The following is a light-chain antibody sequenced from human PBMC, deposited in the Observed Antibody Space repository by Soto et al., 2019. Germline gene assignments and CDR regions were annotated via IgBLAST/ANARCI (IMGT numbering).Light chain of an antibody. V-gene: IGLV2-11*01. CDR1: SSDVGGYNY. J-gene: IGLJ1*01. CDR2: DVS. CDR3: CSYAGSPRYV. Sequence: ALTQPRSVSGSPGQSVTISCTGTSSDVGGYNYVSWYQQHPGKAPKVMIYDVSERPSGVPDRFSGSKSGNTASLTISGLQAEDEADYYCCSYAGSPRYVLGTGTKLTVL.